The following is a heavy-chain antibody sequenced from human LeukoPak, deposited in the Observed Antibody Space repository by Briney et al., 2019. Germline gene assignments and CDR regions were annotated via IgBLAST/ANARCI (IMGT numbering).Heavy chain of an antibody. V-gene: IGHV3-7*01. D-gene: IGHD2-21*02. Sequence: GGSLRLSCVASRFTFSNYWMTWVRQAPGKGLEWVANINQDGSKKRYADSMKGRFTISRDNAKESLYLQLNSLRAEDTAVYYCAKWGPYCVGDYCPALDSWGPGTLVTVSS. CDR1: RFTFSNYW. CDR3: AKWGPYCVGDYCPALDS. CDR2: INQDGSKK. J-gene: IGHJ4*02.